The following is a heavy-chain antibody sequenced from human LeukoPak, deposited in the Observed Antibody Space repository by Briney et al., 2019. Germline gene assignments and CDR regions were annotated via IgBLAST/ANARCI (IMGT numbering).Heavy chain of an antibody. J-gene: IGHJ4*02. D-gene: IGHD5-12*01. CDR1: GFTFSSYA. V-gene: IGHV3-23*01. Sequence: GGSLKLSCAASGFTFSSYAMSWVRQAPGKGLEWVSGISGSGGSTYYADSVKGRFTISRDNSKNTLYLQMNSLRVEDTAVYYCAKAISGYDSTFDYWGQGTLVTVSS. CDR2: ISGSGGST. CDR3: AKAISGYDSTFDY.